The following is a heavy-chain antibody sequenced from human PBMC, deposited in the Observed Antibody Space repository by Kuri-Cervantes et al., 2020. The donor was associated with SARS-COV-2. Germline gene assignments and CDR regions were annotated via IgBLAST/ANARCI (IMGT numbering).Heavy chain of an antibody. Sequence: KVSCKGSGYSFTSYWNGWVRQMPGKGLEWMGIIYPGDSDTRYSPSFQGQVTISADKSIGTAYLQWCSLKASDTAMYYCARRIEYGDWDGMDVWGQGTTVTVSS. V-gene: IGHV5-51*01. J-gene: IGHJ6*02. CDR1: GYSFTSYW. CDR2: IYPGDSDT. CDR3: ARRIEYGDWDGMDV. D-gene: IGHD4-17*01.